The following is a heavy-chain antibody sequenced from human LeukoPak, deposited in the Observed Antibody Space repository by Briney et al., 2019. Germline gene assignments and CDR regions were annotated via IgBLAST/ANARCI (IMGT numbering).Heavy chain of an antibody. CDR2: IIPIFGTA. J-gene: IGHJ4*02. D-gene: IGHD6-19*01. CDR3: ARNPSYSSGWYYFDY. V-gene: IGHV1-69*05. CDR1: GGTVSSYA. Sequence: SVKVSCKASGGTVSSYAISWVRQAPGQGLEWMGRIIPIFGTANYAQKFQGRVTITTDESTSTAYMELSSLRSEDTAVYYCARNPSYSSGWYYFDYWGQGTLVTVSS.